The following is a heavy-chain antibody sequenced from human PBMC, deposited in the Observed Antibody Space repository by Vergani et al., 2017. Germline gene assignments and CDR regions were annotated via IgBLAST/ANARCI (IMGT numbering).Heavy chain of an antibody. V-gene: IGHV3-21*01. J-gene: IGHJ4*02. D-gene: IGHD3-10*01. CDR3: ASPQWPGMTKKDNMVHYFDY. CDR2: ISSSSSYI. Sequence: EVQLVESGGGLVKPGGSLRLSCAASGFTFSSYSMNWVRQAPGKGLEWVSSISSSSSYIYYADSVKGRFTISRDNAKNSLYLQMNSLRAEDTAVYCCASPQWPGMTKKDNMVHYFDYWGQGTLFTVSS. CDR1: GFTFSSYS.